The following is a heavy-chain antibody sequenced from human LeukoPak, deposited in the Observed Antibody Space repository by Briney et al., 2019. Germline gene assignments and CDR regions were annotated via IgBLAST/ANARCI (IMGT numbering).Heavy chain of an antibody. CDR1: GGSISSYY. Sequence: PPETLSLTCTVSGGSISSYYWSWIRQPPGKGLEWLGYIYYSGSTNYNPSLKSRVTISVDTSKNQFSLKLSSVTAADTAVYYCAREYYYDSSGYYSHAFDIWGQGTMVTVSS. V-gene: IGHV4-59*01. CDR3: AREYYYDSSGYYSHAFDI. D-gene: IGHD3-22*01. CDR2: IYYSGST. J-gene: IGHJ3*02.